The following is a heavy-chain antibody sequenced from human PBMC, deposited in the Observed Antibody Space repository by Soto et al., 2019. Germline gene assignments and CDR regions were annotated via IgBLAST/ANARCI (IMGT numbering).Heavy chain of an antibody. J-gene: IGHJ4*02. V-gene: IGHV1-69*05. Sequence: SVKVSCKASGGTFSSYAISWVRQAPGQGLEWMGIIIPIFGTTSYAQKFQGRVTMTTDASTSTVYMELRSLRSEDTAVYYCAIEYLSGRGFDYWGKGTRVTV. CDR2: IIPIFGTT. D-gene: IGHD3-16*02. CDR1: GGTFSSYA. CDR3: AIEYLSGRGFDY.